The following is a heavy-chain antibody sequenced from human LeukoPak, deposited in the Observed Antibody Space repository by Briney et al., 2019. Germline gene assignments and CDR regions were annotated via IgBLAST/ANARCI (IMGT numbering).Heavy chain of an antibody. Sequence: PGGSLRLSCAASGFTFTTYWMTWVRQAPGKGLEWVAHISASGGTTYYAESVKGRFTISRDNSKNTVFLQMDSLTAEDTAAYYCAKDRYVWGSYPDDGFDLWGQGTLVTVSS. CDR2: ISASGGTT. V-gene: IGHV3-23*01. J-gene: IGHJ3*01. CDR1: GFTFTTYW. D-gene: IGHD3-16*01. CDR3: AKDRYVWGSYPDDGFDL.